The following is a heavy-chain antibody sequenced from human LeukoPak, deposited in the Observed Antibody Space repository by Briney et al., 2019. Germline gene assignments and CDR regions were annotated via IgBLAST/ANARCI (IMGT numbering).Heavy chain of an antibody. V-gene: IGHV4-38-2*02. D-gene: IGHD7-27*01. CDR1: GYSLTSGYY. CDR2: IYHTGST. Sequence: LETLSLTCTVSGYSLTSGYYWGWIRQPPGRGRQWIGTIYHTGSTYYNPSLKSRVTISVDPSRNQCSLKLTSVTAADTAVYYCARDLSKVSGAHSSPFDSWGQGTLVTVSS. J-gene: IGHJ4*02. CDR3: ARDLSKVSGAHSSPFDS.